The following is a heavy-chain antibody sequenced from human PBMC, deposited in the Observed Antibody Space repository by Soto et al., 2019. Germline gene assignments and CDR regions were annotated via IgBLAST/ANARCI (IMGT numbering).Heavy chain of an antibody. CDR3: AKDTSWTIDY. CDR2: ISWDGGNT. CDR1: GFTFDDYT. Sequence: EVQLVESGGVVVQPGGSLRLSCAASGFTFDDYTMHWVRQAPGKGLEWVSMISWDGGNTYYADSVKGRFTISRDNSKNSLFLQMNSLSTEDTALYYCAKDTSWTIDYWGQGTLVTVSS. D-gene: IGHD4-17*01. V-gene: IGHV3-43*01. J-gene: IGHJ4*02.